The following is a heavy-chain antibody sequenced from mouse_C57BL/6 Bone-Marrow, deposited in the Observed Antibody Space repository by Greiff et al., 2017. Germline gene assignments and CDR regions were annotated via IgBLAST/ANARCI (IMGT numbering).Heavy chain of an antibody. V-gene: IGHV1-15*01. CDR2: IDPETGGT. Sequence: QVQLQQSGAELVRPGASVTLSCKASGYTFTDYEMHWVKQTPVHGLEWIGAIDPETGGTAYNQKFKGKAILTADKSSSTAYMQLNSLTSEDSAVYFCAYYDYWGQGTTLTVSS. CDR1: GYTFTDYE. J-gene: IGHJ2*01. CDR3: AYYDY.